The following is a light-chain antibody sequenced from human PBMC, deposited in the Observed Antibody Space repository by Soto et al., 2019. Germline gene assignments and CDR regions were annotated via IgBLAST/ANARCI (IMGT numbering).Light chain of an antibody. CDR1: SSDVGGYNY. J-gene: IGLJ1*01. CDR2: DVS. V-gene: IGLV2-14*01. Sequence: QSALTQPASVSGSPGQSITISCTGTSSDVGGYNYVSWYQQHPGKAPKLMLYDVSNRPSGVSNRFSGSKSGNTASLTISGLQAEDEADYYCSSYTSSSTLLYVFGTGNKVTVL. CDR3: SSYTSSSTLLYV.